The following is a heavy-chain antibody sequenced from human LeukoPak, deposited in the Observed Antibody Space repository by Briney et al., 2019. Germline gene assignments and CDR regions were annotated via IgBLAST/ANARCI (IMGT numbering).Heavy chain of an antibody. D-gene: IGHD5/OR15-5a*01. CDR3: ARCVHNYYYSMDV. Sequence: GASVKVSCKASGGTFSSYAISWVRQAPGQGLEWMGGIIPIFGTANYAQKFQGRVTITTDESTSAAYMELSSLRSEDTAVYYCARCVHNYYYSMDVWGKGTTVTVSS. CDR1: GGTFSSYA. J-gene: IGHJ6*03. CDR2: IIPIFGTA. V-gene: IGHV1-69*05.